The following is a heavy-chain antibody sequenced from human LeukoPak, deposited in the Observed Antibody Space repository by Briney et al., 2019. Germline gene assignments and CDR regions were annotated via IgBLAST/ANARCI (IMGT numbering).Heavy chain of an antibody. V-gene: IGHV1-2*02. CDR3: ASRSTDFYDILTGLPTGY. CDR2: INPNSGGT. CDR1: GYTFTGYY. J-gene: IGHJ4*02. Sequence: ASVKASCKASGYTFTGYYMHWVRQAPGQGLEWMGWINPNSGGTNYAQKFQGRVTMTRDKSISTAYMELSRRRSDDTAVYCCASRSTDFYDILTGLPTGYWGQGTLVTVSS. D-gene: IGHD3-9*01.